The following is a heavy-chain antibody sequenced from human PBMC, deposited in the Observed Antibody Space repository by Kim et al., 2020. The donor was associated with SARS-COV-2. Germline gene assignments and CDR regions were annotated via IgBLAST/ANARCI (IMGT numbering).Heavy chain of an antibody. D-gene: IGHD3-10*01. CDR2: ILPIFGTT. J-gene: IGHJ4*02. V-gene: IGHV1-69*13. CDR3: ARGLLGMVLETAFDS. CDR1: TDTFKTYL. Sequence: SVKVSCKASTDTFKTYLMAWVRRAPGQGLEWVGGILPIFGTTKSAQAFQARVTMTAEESTNTVYLELSSLRSEDTAIYYCARGLLGMVLETAFDSWGQGTLVTISS.